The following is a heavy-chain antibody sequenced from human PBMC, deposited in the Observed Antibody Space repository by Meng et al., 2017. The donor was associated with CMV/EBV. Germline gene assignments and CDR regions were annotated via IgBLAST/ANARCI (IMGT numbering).Heavy chain of an antibody. CDR1: GFTFDDYT. V-gene: IGHV3-43*01. J-gene: IGHJ4*02. CDR3: AKDQDIVATGGAFDY. D-gene: IGHD5-12*01. CDR2: ISWDGGST. Sequence: GALKISCAASGFTFDDYTMHWVRQAPGKGLEWVSLISWDGGSTYYADSVKGRFTISRDNSKNSLYLQMNSLRTEDTALYYCAKDQDIVATGGAFDYWGQGTLVTVSS.